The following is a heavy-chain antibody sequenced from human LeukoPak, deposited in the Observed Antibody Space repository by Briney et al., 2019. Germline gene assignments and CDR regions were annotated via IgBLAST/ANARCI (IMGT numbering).Heavy chain of an antibody. CDR2: IIPILGIA. Sequence: SVKVSCKASGGTFSSYAISWVRQAPGQGLEWMGRIIPILGIANYAQKFQGRVTITADKSTSTAYMELSRLRSDDTAVYYCARDSQYCSSTSCYTGWFDPWGQGTLVTVSS. CDR3: ARDSQYCSSTSCYTGWFDP. V-gene: IGHV1-69*04. J-gene: IGHJ5*02. CDR1: GGTFSSYA. D-gene: IGHD2-2*02.